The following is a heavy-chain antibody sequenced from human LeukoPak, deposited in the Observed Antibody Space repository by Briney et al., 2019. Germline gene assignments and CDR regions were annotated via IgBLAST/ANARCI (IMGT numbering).Heavy chain of an antibody. CDR2: ISYDGSNK. CDR1: GFTFSSYA. CDR3: ARGGGGIYYDSSGYYPSDY. V-gene: IGHV3-30-3*01. J-gene: IGHJ4*02. D-gene: IGHD3-22*01. Sequence: GRSLRLSCAASGFTFSSYAMHWVRQAPGKGLEWLAVISYDGSNKYYADSVKGRFTISRDNSKNTLYLQMNSLRAEDTAVYYCARGGGGIYYDSSGYYPSDYWGQGTLVTVSS.